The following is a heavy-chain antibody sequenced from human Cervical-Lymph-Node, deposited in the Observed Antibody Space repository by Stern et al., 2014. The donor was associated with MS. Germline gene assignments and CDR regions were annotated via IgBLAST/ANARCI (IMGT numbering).Heavy chain of an antibody. CDR1: GFTFSSYG. CDR3: ARDFYSSSSHYYGMDV. CDR2: IWYDGSNK. Sequence: QVQLVQSGGGVVQPGRSLRLSCAASGFTFSSYGMHWVRQAPGKGPEWAAVIWYDGSNKCYANSVKGRFTISRDNSKNTLYLQMNSLRAEDTAVYYCARDFYSSSSHYYGMDVWGQGTTVTVSS. D-gene: IGHD6-13*01. J-gene: IGHJ6*02. V-gene: IGHV3-33*01.